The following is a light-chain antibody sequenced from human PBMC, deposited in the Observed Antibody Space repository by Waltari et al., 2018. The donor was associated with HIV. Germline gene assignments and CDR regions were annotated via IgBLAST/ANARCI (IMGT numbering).Light chain of an antibody. CDR3: QQYGSSPRT. Sequence: EILLTQSPDTLSLSPGETASLSCRASQAISSIYIAWYQQKPGQAPRLVLYGASKRATGIPDRFSGSGSGTDFTLTISRLEPEDFALYHCQQYGSSPRTFGQGTKVEIK. CDR2: GAS. CDR1: QAISSIY. J-gene: IGKJ1*01. V-gene: IGKV3-20*01.